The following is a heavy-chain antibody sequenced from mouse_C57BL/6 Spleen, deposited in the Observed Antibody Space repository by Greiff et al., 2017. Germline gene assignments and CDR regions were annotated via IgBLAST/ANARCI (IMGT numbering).Heavy chain of an antibody. J-gene: IGHJ4*01. CDR2: IDPENGDT. V-gene: IGHV14-4*01. CDR1: GFNIKDDY. Sequence: EVKLMESGAELVRPGASVKLSCTASGFNIKDDYMHWVKQRPEQGLEWIGWIDPENGDTEYASKFQGKATLTADTSSNTAYLQLSSLTSEDSAVYYCYTGGSSYVQVYYAMDYWGQGTSVTVSS. D-gene: IGHD1-1*01. CDR3: YTGGSSYVQVYYAMDY.